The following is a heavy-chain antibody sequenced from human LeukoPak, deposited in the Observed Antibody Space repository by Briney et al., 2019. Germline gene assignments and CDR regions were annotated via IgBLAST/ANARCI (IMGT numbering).Heavy chain of an antibody. CDR2: ISGSGGST. V-gene: IGHV3-23*01. Sequence: GGSLRLSCAASGFAFSSYSMNWVRQAPGKGLEWVSAISGSGGSTYYADSAKGRFTISRDNSKNTLYLQMNSLRAEDTAVYYCAKGWLRLDYWGQGTLVTVSS. CDR3: AKGWLRLDY. D-gene: IGHD5-12*01. J-gene: IGHJ4*02. CDR1: GFAFSSYS.